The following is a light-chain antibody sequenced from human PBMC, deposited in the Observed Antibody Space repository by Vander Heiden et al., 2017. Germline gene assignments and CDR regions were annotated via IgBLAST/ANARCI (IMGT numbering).Light chain of an antibody. CDR2: RVQ. V-gene: IGLV1-44*01. J-gene: IGLJ3*02. CDR3: ATWDDSLNDWV. Sequence: PRLLSYRVQHRTSRVPRRFSGRKSGSSASLAISGLQSEDEAEYYCATWDDSLNDWVFGGGTKLTVL.